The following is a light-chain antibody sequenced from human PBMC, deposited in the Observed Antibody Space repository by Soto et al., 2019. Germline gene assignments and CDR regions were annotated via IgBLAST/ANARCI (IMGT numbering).Light chain of an antibody. V-gene: IGKV1-39*01. CDR3: QPSFTTPLT. Sequence: DLQLNQNPSSLSASVGDRVTITCRASQSIGRFLNWHQQKPGRAPNVLINVASTLRSGVPSRFSGSGSGTDFNLTINSLEPEDFATYFCQPSFTTPLTFGGGTKLYIK. CDR1: QSIGRF. CDR2: VAS. J-gene: IGKJ4*01.